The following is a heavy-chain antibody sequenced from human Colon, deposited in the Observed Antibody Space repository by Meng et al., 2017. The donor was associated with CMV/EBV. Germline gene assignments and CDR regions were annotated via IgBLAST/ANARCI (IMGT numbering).Heavy chain of an antibody. V-gene: IGHV3-9*01. CDR1: GFTFDDYA. J-gene: IGHJ6*02. CDR2: ISWNSGSI. Sequence: GGSLRLSCAASGFTFDDYAMHWVRHAPGKGLEWVSGISWNSGSIGYADSVKGRFTISRDNANNSLYLQMNSLRAEDTALYYCAKQLYCSSTSCYGAYYYYYGMDVWGQGTTVTVSS. D-gene: IGHD2-2*01. CDR3: AKQLYCSSTSCYGAYYYYYGMDV.